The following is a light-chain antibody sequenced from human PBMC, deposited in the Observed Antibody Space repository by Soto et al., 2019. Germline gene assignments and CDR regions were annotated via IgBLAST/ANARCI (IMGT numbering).Light chain of an antibody. J-gene: IGKJ4*01. Sequence: EIVLTQSPATLSLSPGERATLSCRASQSVSIYLAWYQQKPGQAPRLLIYDASNRVIGIPARFSGSGSGTDCSLTISSLEPEDFSVYSCQQRSSWPLTFGGGTKVEIK. CDR1: QSVSIY. V-gene: IGKV3-11*01. CDR3: QQRSSWPLT. CDR2: DAS.